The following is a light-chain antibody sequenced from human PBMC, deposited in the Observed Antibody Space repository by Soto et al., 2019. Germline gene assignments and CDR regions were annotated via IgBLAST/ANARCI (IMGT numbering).Light chain of an antibody. CDR3: QQYNSYSPWT. CDR1: QSVSSN. V-gene: IGKV3-15*01. CDR2: GAS. J-gene: IGKJ1*01. Sequence: EIVMTQSPATLSVSPGERATLSCRASQSVSSNLAWYQQKPGQAPRLLIYGASTRATGIPARFSGSGSGTEFTLTISSLQSDDFATYYCQQYNSYSPWTFGQGTKVEIK.